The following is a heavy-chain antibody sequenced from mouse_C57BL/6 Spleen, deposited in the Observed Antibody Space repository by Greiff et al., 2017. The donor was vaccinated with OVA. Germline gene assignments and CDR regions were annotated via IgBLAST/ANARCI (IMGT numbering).Heavy chain of an antibody. V-gene: IGHV1-54*01. CDR2: INPGSGGT. CDR3: ARFALDY. CDR1: GYAFTNYL. Sequence: VQLQESGAELVRPGPSVKVSCKASGYAFTNYLIEWVKQRPGQGLEWIGVINPGSGGTNYNEKFKGKATLTADKSSSTAYMQLSSLTSEDSAVYFCARFALDYWGQGTTLTVSS. J-gene: IGHJ2*01.